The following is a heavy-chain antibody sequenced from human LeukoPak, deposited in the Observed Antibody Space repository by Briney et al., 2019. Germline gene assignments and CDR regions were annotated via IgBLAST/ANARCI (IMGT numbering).Heavy chain of an antibody. CDR3: ARDSSSSWSRNGMDV. V-gene: IGHV3-53*01. CDR2: IYTGGST. Sequence: PGGSLRLSCAASGFTVSSYYMTWVRQAPGKGLEWVSVIYTGGSTYYADSVKGRLTISRDDSKNTVYLQMNSLRADDTAVYYCARDSSSSWSRNGMDVWGQGTTVTVSS. J-gene: IGHJ6*02. CDR1: GFTVSSYY. D-gene: IGHD6-13*01.